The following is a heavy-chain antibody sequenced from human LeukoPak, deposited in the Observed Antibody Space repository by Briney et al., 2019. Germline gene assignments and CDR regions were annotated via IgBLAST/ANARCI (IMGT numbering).Heavy chain of an antibody. J-gene: IGHJ5*02. CDR3: ARGNYYDSSGYGNYNWFDP. D-gene: IGHD3-22*01. V-gene: IGHV1-2*02. CDR2: INPNSGGT. CDR1: GYTFTGYY. Sequence: GASVKVSCKASGYTFTGYYTHWVRQAPGQGLEWMGWINPNSGGTNYAQKFQGRVTMTRDTSISTAYMELSRLRSDDTAVYYCARGNYYDSSGYGNYNWFDPWGQGTLVTVSS.